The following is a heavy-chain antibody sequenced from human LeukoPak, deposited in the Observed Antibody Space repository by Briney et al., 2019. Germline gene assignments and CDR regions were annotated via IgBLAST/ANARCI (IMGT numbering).Heavy chain of an antibody. Sequence: GGSLRLSCAASGFIFSSYGVHWVRQAPGKGLEWVSFMRYDGIIKYYADSVKGRFTISRDNSKNALYLQMNRLRAEDTAVYFWASKAYQWSFNYWGQRTRVIVSS. V-gene: IGHV3-30*02. D-gene: IGHD6-19*01. J-gene: IGHJ4*02. CDR3: ASKAYQWSFNY. CDR2: MRYDGIIK. CDR1: GFIFSSYG.